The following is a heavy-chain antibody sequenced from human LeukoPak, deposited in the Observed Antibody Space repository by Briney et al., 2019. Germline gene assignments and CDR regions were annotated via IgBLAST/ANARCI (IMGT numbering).Heavy chain of an antibody. D-gene: IGHD3-3*01. CDR2: IYTGGNT. CDR1: GFTVDSNY. CDR3: ARGDDSGYYNYFDY. Sequence: GGSLRLSCAASGFTVDSNYLSWVRQAPGKGLEWVSTIYTGGNTYYAASVKGRFTISRDFSKNTVFLHMNSLRAEDTAMYYCARGDDSGYYNYFDYWGQGALVTVSS. J-gene: IGHJ4*02. V-gene: IGHV3-53*01.